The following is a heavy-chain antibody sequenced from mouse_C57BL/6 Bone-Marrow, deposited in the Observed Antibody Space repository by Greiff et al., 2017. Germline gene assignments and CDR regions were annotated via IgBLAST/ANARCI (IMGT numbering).Heavy chain of an antibody. V-gene: IGHV1-7*01. CDR3: ARPLYDPFAY. Sequence: QVQLQQSGAELAKPGASVTLSCKASGYTFTSYWLHWVKQRPGQGLEWIGYINPSSGTPKYNQMFQDKATLTADKSSSTAYMPLSILTYEDSAVYYCARPLYDPFAYWGQGTLVTVSA. J-gene: IGHJ3*01. D-gene: IGHD2-3*01. CDR2: INPSSGTP. CDR1: GYTFTSYW.